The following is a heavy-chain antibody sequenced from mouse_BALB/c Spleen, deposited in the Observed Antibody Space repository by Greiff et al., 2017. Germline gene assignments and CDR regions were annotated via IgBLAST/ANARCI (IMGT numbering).Heavy chain of an antibody. Sequence: QVQLKQSGAELMKPGASVKISCKATGYTFSSYWIEWVKQRPGHGLEWIGEILPGSGSTNYNEKFKGKATFTADTSSNTAYMQLSSLTSEDSAVYYCARFITTVGATDYWGQGTTLTVSS. V-gene: IGHV1-9*01. D-gene: IGHD1-1*01. CDR2: ILPGSGST. CDR3: ARFITTVGATDY. J-gene: IGHJ2*01. CDR1: GYTFSSYW.